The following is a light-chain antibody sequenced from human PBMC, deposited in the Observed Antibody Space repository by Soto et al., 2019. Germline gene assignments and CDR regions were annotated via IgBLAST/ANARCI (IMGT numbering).Light chain of an antibody. CDR3: QQYGSSPVS. Sequence: EIVLTQSPGTLSLSPGERANLSCSASRNVTANFVAWYQHKVGRAPRLLIYGASNRATGISDRFTGSGSGTDFTLTISRLEAGDFAMFYCQQYGSSPVSCGRGTKVDI. CDR2: GAS. CDR1: RNVTANF. J-gene: IGKJ4*01. V-gene: IGKV3-20*01.